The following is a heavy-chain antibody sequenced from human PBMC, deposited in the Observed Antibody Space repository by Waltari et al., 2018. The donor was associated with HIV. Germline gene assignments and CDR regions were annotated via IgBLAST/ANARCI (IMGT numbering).Heavy chain of an antibody. D-gene: IGHD2-2*01. CDR2: IFSNDEK. CDR3: ARIRVIPTAPKGVSCFDP. V-gene: IGHV2-26*01. Sequence: QFNLKESGPVLVKPTETITLTCTVSGFSLSTTRMGVSWIRQPPGKALEWLAHIFSNDEKSYSTPLKSRLTSAKHTSKSQVVLTMTNMDPVDTATYYCARIRVIPTAPKGVSCFDPWGQGTLVTVSS. CDR1: GFSLSTTRMG. J-gene: IGHJ5*02.